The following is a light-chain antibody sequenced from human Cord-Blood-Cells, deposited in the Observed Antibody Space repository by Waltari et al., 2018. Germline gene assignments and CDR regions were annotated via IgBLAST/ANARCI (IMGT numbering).Light chain of an antibody. J-gene: IGKJ3*01. CDR1: QDISNY. CDR2: DAS. Sequence: DIQMTQSPSSLSASVGDRVPITCQASQDISNYLNWYQQKPGKAPKLLIYDASNLETGVPSRFSGSGSGTDFTYTISSLQPEDIATYYCQQYDNLPCTFGPGTKVDIK. V-gene: IGKV1-33*01. CDR3: QQYDNLPCT.